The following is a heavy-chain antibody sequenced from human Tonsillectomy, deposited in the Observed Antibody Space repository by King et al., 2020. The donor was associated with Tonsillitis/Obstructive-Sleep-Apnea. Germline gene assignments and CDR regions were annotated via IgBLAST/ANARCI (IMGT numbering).Heavy chain of an antibody. V-gene: IGHV3-48*02. J-gene: IGHJ2*01. CDR2: IGVIRNTK. D-gene: IGHD2-15*01. CDR1: GFTFSAYS. CDR3: ARRRGGLDSSYWYFDL. Sequence: VQLVESGGGLVQPGGSLRLSCAASGFTFSAYSLNLVRQAPGKGLEWVSYIGVIRNTKYYADSVMGRFTISRENAKETLYLQISSLRDDDTAVYYCARRRGGLDSSYWYFDLWGRGTLVTVSS.